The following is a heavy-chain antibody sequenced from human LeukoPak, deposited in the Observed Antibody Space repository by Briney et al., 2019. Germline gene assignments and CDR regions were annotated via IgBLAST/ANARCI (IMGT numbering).Heavy chain of an antibody. V-gene: IGHV3-23*01. Sequence: GSLRLSCAASGFTFSSYWMRWVRQAPGKGLEWVSAISGSGGSTYYADSVKGRFTISRDNSKNTLYLQMNSLRAEDTAVYYCAKGGEITMIVVVITQYYYMDVWGKGTTVTVSS. CDR2: ISGSGGST. CDR1: GFTFSSYW. D-gene: IGHD3-22*01. J-gene: IGHJ6*03. CDR3: AKGGEITMIVVVITQYYYMDV.